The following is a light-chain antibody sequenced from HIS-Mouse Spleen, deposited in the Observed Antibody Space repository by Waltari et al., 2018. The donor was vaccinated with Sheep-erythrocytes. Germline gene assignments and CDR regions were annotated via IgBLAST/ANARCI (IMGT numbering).Light chain of an antibody. Sequence: SYELTQPPSVSVSPGQTASITCSGDKLGDKYACWYQQKPGQSPMLVIYQDSKRPSGIPERFSGSKSGNTATLTISGTQAMDEADYYCQAWDSSTAVFGGGTKLTVL. CDR1: KLGDKY. CDR2: QDS. V-gene: IGLV3-1*01. J-gene: IGLJ2*01. CDR3: QAWDSSTAV.